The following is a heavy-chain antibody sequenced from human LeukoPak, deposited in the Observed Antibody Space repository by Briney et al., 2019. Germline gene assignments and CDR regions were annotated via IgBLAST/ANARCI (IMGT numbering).Heavy chain of an antibody. CDR3: ARGLGGYSYGRPSYFDY. Sequence: SGTLSLTCAVYGGSFSGYYWSWIRQPPGKGLEWIGEINHSGSTNYNPSLKSRVTISVDTSKNQFSLKLSSVTAADTAVFYCARGLGGYSYGRPSYFDYWGQGTLVTVSS. CDR2: INHSGST. J-gene: IGHJ4*02. V-gene: IGHV4-34*01. CDR1: GGSFSGYY. D-gene: IGHD5-18*01.